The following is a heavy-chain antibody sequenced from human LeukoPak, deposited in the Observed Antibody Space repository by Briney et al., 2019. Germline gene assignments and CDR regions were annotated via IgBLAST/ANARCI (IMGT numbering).Heavy chain of an antibody. Sequence: GGSLRLSCAASGFTFSSYAMHWVRQAPGKGPEWVAVISYDGSNKYYADSVKGRFTISRDNSKNTLYLQMNSLRAEDTAVYYCASLGYHIAVAGPLDYGMDVWGQGTTVTVSS. CDR3: ASLGYHIAVAGPLDYGMDV. CDR1: GFTFSSYA. CDR2: ISYDGSNK. V-gene: IGHV3-30-3*01. J-gene: IGHJ6*02. D-gene: IGHD6-19*01.